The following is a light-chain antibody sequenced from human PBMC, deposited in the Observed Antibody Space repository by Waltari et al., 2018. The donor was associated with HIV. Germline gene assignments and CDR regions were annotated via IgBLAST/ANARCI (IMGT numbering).Light chain of an antibody. Sequence: QSVLSQPPSASGTPGQRVTISCSGSTSNIGSKVVNWYRQFPGPAPKLLIYSNDERPSGVPDRFSGSKSGTSASLAISGLQLEDEADYYCAAWDASLNGYVVFGGGTKLTVL. J-gene: IGLJ2*01. CDR2: SND. V-gene: IGLV1-44*01. CDR3: AAWDASLNGYVV. CDR1: TSNIGSKV.